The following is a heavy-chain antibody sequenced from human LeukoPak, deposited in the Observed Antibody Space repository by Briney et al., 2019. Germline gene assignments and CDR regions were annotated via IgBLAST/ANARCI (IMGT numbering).Heavy chain of an antibody. J-gene: IGHJ5*02. Sequence: GGSLRLSCAASGFTFSSYWMTWVRRAPGKGLEGVANIKLDGSEKYYVDSVKGRFTISRDNAKSSLYLQMNSLRAEDTAVYYCATEHYYGSGRLDPWGQGTLVTVSS. D-gene: IGHD3-10*01. V-gene: IGHV3-7*03. CDR2: IKLDGSEK. CDR1: GFTFSSYW. CDR3: ATEHYYGSGRLDP.